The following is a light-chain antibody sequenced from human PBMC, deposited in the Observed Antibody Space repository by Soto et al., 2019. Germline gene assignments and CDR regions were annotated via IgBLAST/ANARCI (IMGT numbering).Light chain of an antibody. CDR3: HVWDSDDDHPL. CDR1: NIGSKS. CDR2: NEI. J-gene: IGLJ2*01. Sequence: ELTQPPSVSVAPGKTARFTCVGNNIGSKSVHWYQQKPGQAPVLVINNEIDRPSGIPERFSGSNSGNTATLTISRVDAGDEADYYCHVWDSDDDHPLFGGGTKVTVL. V-gene: IGLV3-21*04.